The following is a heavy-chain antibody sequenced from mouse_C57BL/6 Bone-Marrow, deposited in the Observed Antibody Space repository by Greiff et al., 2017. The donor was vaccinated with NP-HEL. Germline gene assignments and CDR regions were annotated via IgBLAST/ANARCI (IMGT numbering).Heavy chain of an antibody. D-gene: IGHD1-1*01. CDR3: ARSFTTVVATDY. CDR1: GFTFTDYY. CDR2: IRNKANGYTT. J-gene: IGHJ2*01. Sequence: EVQLVESGGGLVQPGGSLSLSCAASGFTFTDYYMSWVRQPPGKALEWLGFIRNKANGYTTEYSASVKGRFTISRDNSQSILYLQMNALRAEDSATYYCARSFTTVVATDYWGQGTTLTVSS. V-gene: IGHV7-3*01.